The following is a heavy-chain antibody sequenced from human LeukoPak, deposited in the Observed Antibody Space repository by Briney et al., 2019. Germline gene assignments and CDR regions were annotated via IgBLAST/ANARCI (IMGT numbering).Heavy chain of an antibody. Sequence: GGSLRLSCAASGFTFSSYAMSWVRQAPGEGLDWVSAIGGSGSNKYYADSVKGRFTISRDNSKNTLYLQMSSLRAEDTAVYYCAKGLGAGGSGSYYNVVCWGQGTLVTVSS. D-gene: IGHD3-10*01. CDR2: IGGSGSNK. J-gene: IGHJ4*02. CDR1: GFTFSSYA. CDR3: AKGLGAGGSGSYYNVVC. V-gene: IGHV3-23*01.